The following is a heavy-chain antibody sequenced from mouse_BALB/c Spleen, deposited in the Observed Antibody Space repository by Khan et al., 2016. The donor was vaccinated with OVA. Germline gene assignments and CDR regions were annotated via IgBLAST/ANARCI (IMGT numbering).Heavy chain of an antibody. Sequence: EVELLESGGDLVKPGGSLNLSCAASGFTFSSYSMSWVRQTPDKRLEWVASISSGGDYTYFPASVKRRITITRDKSKNTLYLQMSDLKSEDTAMYYCAYHLTGSFAYWGQGTLVTVSA. J-gene: IGHJ3*01. D-gene: IGHD4-1*01. CDR1: GFTFSSYS. V-gene: IGHV5-6*01. CDR3: AYHLTGSFAY. CDR2: ISSGGDYT.